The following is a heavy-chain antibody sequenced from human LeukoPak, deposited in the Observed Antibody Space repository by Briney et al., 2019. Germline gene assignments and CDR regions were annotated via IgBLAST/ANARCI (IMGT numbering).Heavy chain of an antibody. D-gene: IGHD3-3*01. CDR2: IYYSGST. V-gene: IGHV4-59*01. J-gene: IGHJ4*02. CDR1: GGSISSYY. CDR3: ARTYYDFWSGHRYYFDY. Sequence: SETLSLTCTVSGGSISSYYWSLIRQPPGKGLEWIGYIYYSGSTNYNPSLKSRVTISVDTSKNQFSLKLSSVTAADTAVYYCARTYYDFWSGHRYYFDYWGQGTLVTVSS.